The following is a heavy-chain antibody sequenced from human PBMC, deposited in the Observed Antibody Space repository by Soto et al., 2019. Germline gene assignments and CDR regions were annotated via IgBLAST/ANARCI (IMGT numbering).Heavy chain of an antibody. CDR1: GFTFSSFS. CDR3: AVTYGFSNLDT. Sequence: AQLVQSGGDLVQPGGSLRLSCAASGFTFSSFSMNWVRQAPGKGLEWLSYISSSSGTIFYADSVKGRFTISRDNAKGSLYPPLNNRTAEDTAVQYCAVTYGFSNLDTWAQGSL. J-gene: IGHJ1*01. D-gene: IGHD3-16*01. CDR2: ISSSSGTI. V-gene: IGHV3-48*01.